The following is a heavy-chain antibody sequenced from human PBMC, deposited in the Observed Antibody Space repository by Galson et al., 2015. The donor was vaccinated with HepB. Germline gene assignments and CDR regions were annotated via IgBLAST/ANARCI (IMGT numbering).Heavy chain of an antibody. Sequence: SLRLSCAVSGFSFSNYGIHWVRQAPGKGPEWVSCISHDGQSIHYVDSVKGRFTISRDNSENTVHLQMNSLRPEDTALYYCVKDKDMYGYNNWFDPWGQGTPVTVSS. J-gene: IGHJ5*02. CDR2: ISHDGQSI. CDR3: VKDKDMYGYNNWFDP. V-gene: IGHV3-30*18. D-gene: IGHD5-18*01. CDR1: GFSFSNYG.